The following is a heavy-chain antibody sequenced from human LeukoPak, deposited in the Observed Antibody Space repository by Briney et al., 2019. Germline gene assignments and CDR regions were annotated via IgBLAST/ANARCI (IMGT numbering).Heavy chain of an antibody. CDR1: GGSISSGDYY. CDR2: IYYSGST. CDR3: ASRGYTYGHFDY. V-gene: IGHV4-30-4*01. J-gene: IGHJ4*02. D-gene: IGHD5-18*01. Sequence: SQTLSLTCTVSGGSISSGDYYWSWIRQPPGKALEWIGYIYYSGSTYYNPSLKSRVTISIDTSKNQFSLKLSSVTAADTAMYYCASRGYTYGHFDYWGPGTLVTDSS.